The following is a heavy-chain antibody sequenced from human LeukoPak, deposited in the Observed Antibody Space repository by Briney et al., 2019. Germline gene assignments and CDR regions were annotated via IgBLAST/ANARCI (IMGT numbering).Heavy chain of an antibody. Sequence: GRSLRLSCAASGFTFSNYGMHWVRQALGKGLEWVAVISYDGSNKYYADSVKGRFTIFRDNSKNTLYLQMNSLRAEDTAVYFCAKDQSGSYVIDYWGQGTLVTVSS. CDR2: ISYDGSNK. CDR3: AKDQSGSYVIDY. D-gene: IGHD1-26*01. J-gene: IGHJ4*02. V-gene: IGHV3-30*18. CDR1: GFTFSNYG.